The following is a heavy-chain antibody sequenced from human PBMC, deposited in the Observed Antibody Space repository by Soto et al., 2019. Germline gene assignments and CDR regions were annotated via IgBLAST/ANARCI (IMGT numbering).Heavy chain of an antibody. CDR1: GGTFSSYA. CDR3: ARFLQWEGSDYYYGMDV. CDR2: IIPIFGTA. J-gene: IGHJ6*02. Sequence: QVQLVQSGAEVKKPGSSVKVSCKASGGTFSSYAISWVRQAPGQGLEWMGGIIPIFGTANYAQKFQGRVKITADKSTSTAYMELSSLRSEDTAVYYCARFLQWEGSDYYYGMDVWGQGTTVTVSS. D-gene: IGHD1-26*01. V-gene: IGHV1-69*06.